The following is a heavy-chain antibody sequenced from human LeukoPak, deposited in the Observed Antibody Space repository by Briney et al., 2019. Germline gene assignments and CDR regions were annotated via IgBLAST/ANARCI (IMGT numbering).Heavy chain of an antibody. Sequence: GGSLRLSWADSGFTFAKYWLSWFRQAPGKGLEWMANINQDGSETYSVDSVKGRFTISRDNAKNSVYLQMNSLRVEDTAIYYCARGLATAAAYWGQGTLVTVSS. CDR2: INQDGSET. D-gene: IGHD6-13*01. CDR1: GFTFAKYW. CDR3: ARGLATAAAY. V-gene: IGHV3-7*01. J-gene: IGHJ4*02.